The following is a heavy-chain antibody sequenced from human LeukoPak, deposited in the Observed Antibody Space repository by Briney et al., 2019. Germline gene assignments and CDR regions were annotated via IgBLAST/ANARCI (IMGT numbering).Heavy chain of an antibody. J-gene: IGHJ4*02. V-gene: IGHV3-30*18. CDR2: ISYDGSNK. CDR1: GFTFSSYG. D-gene: IGHD6-19*01. CDR3: AKDRSEYSSGFFDY. Sequence: GGSLRLSCAASGFTFSSYGMHWVRQAPGKGLEWVAVISYDGSNKYYADSVKGRFTISRDNSKNTLYLQMNSLRAEDTAVYYCAKDRSEYSSGFFDYWGQGTLVTVSS.